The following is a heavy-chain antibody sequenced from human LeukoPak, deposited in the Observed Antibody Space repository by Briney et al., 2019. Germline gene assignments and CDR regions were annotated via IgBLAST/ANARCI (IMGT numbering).Heavy chain of an antibody. D-gene: IGHD2-8*02. J-gene: IGHJ4*02. CDR3: AKAPLGRCTGAICYSFDY. Sequence: GGSLRLSCAASGFTFNKYAMSWVRQAPGKGLEWVSAISGSDAGTYYADSVKGWFTISRDNSKNTLYLQMNSLRAEDAAVYYCAKAPLGRCTGAICYSFDYWGQGTLVTVSS. V-gene: IGHV3-23*01. CDR1: GFTFNKYA. CDR2: ISGSDAGT.